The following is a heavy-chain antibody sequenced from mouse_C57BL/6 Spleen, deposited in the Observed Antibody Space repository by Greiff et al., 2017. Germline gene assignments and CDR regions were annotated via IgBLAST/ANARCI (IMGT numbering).Heavy chain of an antibody. CDR1: GYSITSGYY. J-gene: IGHJ2*01. CDR2: ISYDGSN. D-gene: IGHD1-1*01. CDR3: ARRTTVVASYYFDY. Sequence: EVKLMESGPGLVKPSQSLSLTCSVTGYSITSGYYWNWIRQFPGNKLEWMGYISYDGSNNYNPSLKNRISITRDTSKNQFFLKLKSVTTEDTATYYCARRTTVVASYYFDYWGQGTTLTVSS. V-gene: IGHV3-6*01.